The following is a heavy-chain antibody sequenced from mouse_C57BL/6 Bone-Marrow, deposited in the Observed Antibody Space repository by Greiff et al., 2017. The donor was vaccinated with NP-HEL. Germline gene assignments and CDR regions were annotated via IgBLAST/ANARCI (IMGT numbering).Heavy chain of an antibody. CDR2: IYPRSGNT. J-gene: IGHJ3*01. CDR3: ARPPFAY. CDR1: GYTFTSYG. V-gene: IGHV1-81*01. Sequence: QVQLQQSGAELARPGASVKLSCKASGYTFTSYGISWVKQRTGQGLEWIGEIYPRSGNTYYNEQFKGKATLTADKSSSTAYMELRSLTSEDSAVYFCARPPFAYWGQGTLVTVSA.